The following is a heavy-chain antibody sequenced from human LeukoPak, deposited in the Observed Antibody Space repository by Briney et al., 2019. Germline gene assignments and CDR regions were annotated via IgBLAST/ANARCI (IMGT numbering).Heavy chain of an antibody. Sequence: ASVRVSCKASGYTFTSYDINWVRQATGQGLEWMGWMNPNSGNTGYAQKFQGRVSMTRNTSISTAYMELSSLRSEDTAVYYCARVPRIAVARPPDYWGQGTLVTVSS. CDR1: GYTFTSYD. V-gene: IGHV1-8*01. CDR2: MNPNSGNT. D-gene: IGHD6-19*01. CDR3: ARVPRIAVARPPDY. J-gene: IGHJ4*02.